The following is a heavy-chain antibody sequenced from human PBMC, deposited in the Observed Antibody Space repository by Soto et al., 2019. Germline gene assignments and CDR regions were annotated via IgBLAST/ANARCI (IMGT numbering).Heavy chain of an antibody. CDR3: ARRLAVVRWPRPRSYFDS. CDR1: GGSISSSSYY. Sequence: SETLSLTCTVSGGSISSSSYYWGWIRQPPGKGLEWIGSIYYSGSTYYNPSLKSRVTISVDTSKNQFSLKLSSVTAADTAVYYCARRLAVVRWPRPRSYFDSWGKGTLVTVSS. V-gene: IGHV4-39*01. CDR2: IYYSGST. J-gene: IGHJ4*02. D-gene: IGHD5-12*01.